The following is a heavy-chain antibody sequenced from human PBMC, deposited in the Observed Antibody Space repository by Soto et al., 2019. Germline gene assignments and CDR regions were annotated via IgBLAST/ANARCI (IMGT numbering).Heavy chain of an antibody. CDR3: ARDPGLPTYYFDS. Sequence: VASVKPSCKACGDRFTSYYMHWVRQAPGQGLEWMGIINPSGGSTTYAQKFQGRVTMTRDTSTGTVYMELTSLRSEDTPVYYCARDPGLPTYYFDSWGQGTLVTVSS. J-gene: IGHJ4*02. CDR1: GDRFTSYY. D-gene: IGHD3-16*01. V-gene: IGHV1-46*01. CDR2: INPSGGST.